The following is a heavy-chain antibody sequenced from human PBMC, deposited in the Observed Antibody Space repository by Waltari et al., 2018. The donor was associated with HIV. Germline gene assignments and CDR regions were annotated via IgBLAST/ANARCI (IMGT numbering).Heavy chain of an antibody. V-gene: IGHV4-38-2*01. CDR1: GQSISSGYY. J-gene: IGHJ3*02. CDR3: AKSTIVVAAAGIPGVPYDAFEM. CDR2: IYHSGNT. D-gene: IGHD6-13*01. Sequence: QVQLQESGPGFVKPSETLSLTCSVSGQSISSGYYWGWIRQPPGKGLAWVGSIYHSGNTFYSPSLKSRVDISVDTSKNQFSLKITSVTAADTALYYCAKSTIVVAAAGIPGVPYDAFEMWGRGTMVAVSS.